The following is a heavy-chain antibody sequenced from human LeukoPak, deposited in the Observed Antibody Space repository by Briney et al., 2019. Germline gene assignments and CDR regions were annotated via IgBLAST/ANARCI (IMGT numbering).Heavy chain of an antibody. V-gene: IGHV4-59*08. J-gene: IGHJ4*02. CDR2: IYNSGST. Sequence: PSETLSLTCTVSGESIRSYYWSWIRQPPGKGLEWIGYIYNSGSTNYNPSLKSRVTISVDTSKNQFSLKLSSVTAADTAVYYCARSDYYGSGHPFDYWGQGTLVTVSS. CDR1: GESIRSYY. CDR3: ARSDYYGSGHPFDY. D-gene: IGHD3-10*01.